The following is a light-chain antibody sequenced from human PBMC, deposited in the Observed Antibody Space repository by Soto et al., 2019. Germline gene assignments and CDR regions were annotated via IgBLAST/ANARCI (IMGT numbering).Light chain of an antibody. V-gene: IGLV2-14*01. CDR1: SSDVGGYNY. CDR2: DVS. CDR3: SSYTSSSTLDV. J-gene: IGLJ1*01. Sequence: QSVLTQPASVSGSPGQSLTISCTGTSSDVGGYNYVSWYQQHPGKAPKLMIYDVSNRPSGVSNRFSGSKSGNTASLTISGLRAEDEADYYCSSYTSSSTLDVFGTGTKVTVL.